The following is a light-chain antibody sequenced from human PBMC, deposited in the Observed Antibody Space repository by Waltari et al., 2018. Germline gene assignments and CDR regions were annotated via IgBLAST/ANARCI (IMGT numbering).Light chain of an antibody. J-gene: IGLJ3*02. CDR3: AVWDDSLSGRV. CDR2: RNN. V-gene: IGLV1-47*01. Sequence: QSVLTQPPSASGTPGQRVTISCSGSRSNIGNNYVNWYQQLPGTAPQLLIYRNNQRPSGVPDRFSGSKSGTSASLAISGLRSEDEADYYCAVWDDSLSGRVFGGGTKVTVL. CDR1: RSNIGNNY.